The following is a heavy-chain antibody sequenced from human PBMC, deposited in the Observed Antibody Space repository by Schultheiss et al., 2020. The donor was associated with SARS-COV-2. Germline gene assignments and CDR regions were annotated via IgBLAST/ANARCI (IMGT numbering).Heavy chain of an antibody. J-gene: IGHJ4*02. V-gene: IGHV3-23*01. D-gene: IGHD5-24*01. CDR2: ISGSGGST. Sequence: GGSLRLSCAASGFTFSSYAMSWVRQAPGKGLEWVSAISGSGGSTYYADSVKGRFTISRDNAKNSLYLQMNSLRAEDTAVYYCASRRWLQLPFDYWGQGTLVTVSS. CDR3: ASRRWLQLPFDY. CDR1: GFTFSSYA.